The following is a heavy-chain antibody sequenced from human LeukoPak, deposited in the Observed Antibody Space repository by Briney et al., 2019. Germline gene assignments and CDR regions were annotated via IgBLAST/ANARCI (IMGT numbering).Heavy chain of an antibody. CDR3: ARGQIGYYYGSENTDYYGMDV. D-gene: IGHD3-10*01. CDR2: INHSGST. J-gene: IGHJ6*02. Sequence: SETLSLTCAVYGGSFRNYYWTWIRQPPGKGLEWIGEINHSGSTNYNMSLKSRVTISVDTSKNQFSLRLTSVTAADTAVYYCARGQIGYYYGSENTDYYGMDVWGQGTTVTVSS. V-gene: IGHV4-34*01. CDR1: GGSFRNYY.